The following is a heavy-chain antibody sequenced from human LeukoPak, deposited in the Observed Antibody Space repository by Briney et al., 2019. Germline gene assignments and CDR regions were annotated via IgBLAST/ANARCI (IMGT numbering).Heavy chain of an antibody. CDR3: ARLRRNSDRSDFLYYYDH. CDR1: GFTFSDYS. CDR2: VNTVSSYI. V-gene: IGHV3-21*01. J-gene: IGHJ4*02. Sequence: PGGSLRLSCAASGFTFSDYSMNWVRQAPGKGLEWVASVNTVSSYIYYADSMRGRFTISRDNAKNSLFLQMNSLRAEDTAVYYCARLRRNSDRSDFLYYYDHCGQGTLVTVSS. D-gene: IGHD3-22*01.